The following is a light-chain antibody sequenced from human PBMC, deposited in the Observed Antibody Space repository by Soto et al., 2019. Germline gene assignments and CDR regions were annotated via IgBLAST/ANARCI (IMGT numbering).Light chain of an antibody. V-gene: IGKV3-15*01. CDR1: QSVSSN. Sequence: EIVMTQSPATLSVSPGERATLSCRASQSVSSNLAWYQQKPGQAPRLLIYAASARATGIPARFSGSGSGTEFHLTITSLQFEDFAVYYCHKYNNCHPEYTFGQGTKLQIK. J-gene: IGKJ2*01. CDR3: HKYNNCHPEYT. CDR2: AAS.